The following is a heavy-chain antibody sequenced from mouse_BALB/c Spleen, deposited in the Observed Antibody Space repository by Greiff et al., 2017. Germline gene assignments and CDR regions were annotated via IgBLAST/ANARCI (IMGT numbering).Heavy chain of an antibody. V-gene: IGHV5-17*02. CDR1: GFTFSSFG. CDR3: AKGVDGDPYGMDY. CDR2: ISSGSSTI. D-gene: IGHD2-13*01. J-gene: IGHJ4*01. Sequence: EVQLVESGGGLVQPGGSRKLSCAASGFTFSSFGMHWVRQAPEKGLEWVAYISSGSSTIYYADTVKGRFTISRDNPKNTLFLQMTSLRSEDTAMYDCAKGVDGDPYGMDYWGQGTSVTVSA.